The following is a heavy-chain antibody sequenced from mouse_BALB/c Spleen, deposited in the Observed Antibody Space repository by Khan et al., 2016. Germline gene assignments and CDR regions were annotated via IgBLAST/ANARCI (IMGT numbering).Heavy chain of an antibody. CDR3: ARDPFYYYGSSYWYFDV. V-gene: IGHV3-6*02. CDR1: GYSITSGYY. J-gene: IGHJ1*01. D-gene: IGHD1-1*01. CDR2: ISYDGSN. Sequence: EVQLQESGPGLVKPSQSLSLTGSITGYSITSGYYWNWIRQFPGNKLEWMGYISYDGSNNYNPSLKNRISITRDTSKNQFFLKLNSVTTEDTATYYCARDPFYYYGSSYWYFDVWGAGTTVTVSS.